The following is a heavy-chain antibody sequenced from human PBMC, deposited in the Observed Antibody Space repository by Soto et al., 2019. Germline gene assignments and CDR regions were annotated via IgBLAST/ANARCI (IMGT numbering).Heavy chain of an antibody. CDR3: AKVSGDSGGYYGDRIDY. J-gene: IGHJ4*02. CDR1: GFTFSSYA. V-gene: IGHV3-23*01. D-gene: IGHD3-22*01. CDR2: IGGSGGST. Sequence: EVQLLESGGGLVQPGGSLRLSCAASGFTFSSYAMSWVRQAPGKGLEWVSVIGGSGGSTYYADSVKGRFTVSRDNSKKTLSLQMTSLGAEDTAVYYGAKVSGDSGGYYGDRIDYGGQGTRVTASS.